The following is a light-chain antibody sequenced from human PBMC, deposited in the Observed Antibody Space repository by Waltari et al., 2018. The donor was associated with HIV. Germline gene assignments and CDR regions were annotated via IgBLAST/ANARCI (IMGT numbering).Light chain of an antibody. V-gene: IGLV1-51*02. J-gene: IGLJ3*02. CDR1: SSNIGTNY. CDR3: GTWYSSLGV. Sequence: QSVLTQPPSVSAAPGQKVTISCSGRSSNIGTNYVSWYQQPPGTAPKLLVYEKNKRPSGIPDRFSGSKSGTSATLGITGLQTGDEADYYCGTWYSSLGVFGGGTKLTVL. CDR2: EKN.